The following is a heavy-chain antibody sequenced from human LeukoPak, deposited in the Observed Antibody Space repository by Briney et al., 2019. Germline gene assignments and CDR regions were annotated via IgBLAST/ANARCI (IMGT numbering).Heavy chain of an antibody. Sequence: ASVKVSCKASGYTFTGYCMHWVRQAPGQGLEWMGWINPNSGGTNYAQKFQGWVTMTRDTSISTAYMELSRLRSDDTAVYYCARGGSSGGYLPNYFDYWGQGTLVTVSS. CDR3: ARGGSSGGYLPNYFDY. D-gene: IGHD2-15*01. CDR1: GYTFTGYC. V-gene: IGHV1-2*04. J-gene: IGHJ4*02. CDR2: INPNSGGT.